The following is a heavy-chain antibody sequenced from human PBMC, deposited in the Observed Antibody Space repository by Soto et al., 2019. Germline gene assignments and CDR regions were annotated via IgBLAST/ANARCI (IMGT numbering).Heavy chain of an antibody. D-gene: IGHD5-18*01. CDR1: GYTFTSYA. CDR3: ARDPDTAMDYYYYGMDV. J-gene: IGHJ6*02. CDR2: VDTGNGNT. Sequence: ASVKVSCKASGYTFTSYAIHWVRQAPGQSLEWMGWVDTGNGNTKYSQKFQGRVTITRDTYANTADMELSRLRSDDTAVYYCARDPDTAMDYYYYGMDVWGQGTTVTVSS. V-gene: IGHV1-3*04.